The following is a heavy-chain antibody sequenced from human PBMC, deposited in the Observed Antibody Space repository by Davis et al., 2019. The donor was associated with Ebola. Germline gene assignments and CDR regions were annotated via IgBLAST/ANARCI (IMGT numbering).Heavy chain of an antibody. CDR3: ARDVGGRAGY. J-gene: IGHJ4*02. Sequence: PGGSLRLSCVGSEFTFRSYCFHWVRQAPWNGLEWFSRIDTDGSTTNYAYSVRRRFTISRDNAKNTLFLQMNSLRADDTAVYYCARDVGGRAGYWGQGTLVTVSS. V-gene: IGHV3-74*01. CDR2: IDTDGSTT. CDR1: EFTFRSYC.